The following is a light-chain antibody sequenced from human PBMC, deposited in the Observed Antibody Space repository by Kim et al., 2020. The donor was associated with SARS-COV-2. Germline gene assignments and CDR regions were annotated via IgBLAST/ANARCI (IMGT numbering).Light chain of an antibody. CDR2: GKN. CDR3: NSRDSNNNVV. Sequence: VSLGQTVRIKCQGDSRRSYYATWYQKKPGQPLILVIYGKNNRPSGIPDRFSGCSSGNTASLTIAGTQAGDEADYYCNSRDSNNNVVFGGGTQLTVL. V-gene: IGLV3-19*01. J-gene: IGLJ2*01. CDR1: SRRSYY.